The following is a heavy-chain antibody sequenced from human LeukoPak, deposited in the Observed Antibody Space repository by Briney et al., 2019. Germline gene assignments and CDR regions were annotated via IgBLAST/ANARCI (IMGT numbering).Heavy chain of an antibody. J-gene: IGHJ3*02. D-gene: IGHD3-22*01. CDR3: XXXXYYDSRGAFDI. V-gene: IGHV5-51*01. CDR1: GYSFTSYW. Sequence: GESLKISCKGSGYSFTSYWIGWVRQMPGKGLEWMGIIYPGDSDTRYSPSFQGQVTISADKSISTAYLQWSSLKASDTAMYYXXXXXYYDSRGAFDIWGQGTMVTVSS. CDR2: IYPGDSDT.